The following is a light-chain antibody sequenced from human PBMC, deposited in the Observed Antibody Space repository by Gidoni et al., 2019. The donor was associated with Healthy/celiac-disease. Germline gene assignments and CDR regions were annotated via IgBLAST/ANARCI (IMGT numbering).Light chain of an antibody. CDR1: QSISSY. CDR2: AAS. J-gene: IGKJ5*01. Sequence: DIQMTQSPSSLSASVGDRVTITCRASQSISSYFKWYQQKPGKAPKLLIYAASSLQSGVPSRFSGSGSGTDFTLTISSLQPEDFATYYCQQSYSTPPSTFGQGTRLEIK. CDR3: QQSYSTPPST. V-gene: IGKV1-39*01.